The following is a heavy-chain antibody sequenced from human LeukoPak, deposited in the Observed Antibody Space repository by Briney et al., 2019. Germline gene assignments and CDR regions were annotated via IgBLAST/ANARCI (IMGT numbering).Heavy chain of an antibody. CDR3: TARKFES. V-gene: IGHV3-15*01. CDR1: GFTFSNVW. Sequence: GGSLRLSCAASGFTFSNVWMNWVRQAPGKGREWVGRIKSKTDGKNADYAAPVKGRFTISRDDSANTLYLQMNSLKTADTALYYCTARKFESWGQGTPVTVSS. CDR2: IKSKTDGKNA. J-gene: IGHJ5*01.